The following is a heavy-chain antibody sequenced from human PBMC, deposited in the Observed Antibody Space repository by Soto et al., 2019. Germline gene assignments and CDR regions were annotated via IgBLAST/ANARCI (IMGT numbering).Heavy chain of an antibody. Sequence: PGGSLRLSCAASGFTFSSYAMSWVRQAPGKGLEWVSVICGSCGSTYYADSVKGRFTISRDNSKNTLYLQMNSLRAEDTAVYYCAKDLPSLGSLPAAMRPYFDYWGQGTLVTVSS. CDR3: AKDLPSLGSLPAAMRPYFDY. CDR2: ICGSCGST. V-gene: IGHV3-23*01. D-gene: IGHD2-2*01. J-gene: IGHJ4*02. CDR1: GFTFSSYA.